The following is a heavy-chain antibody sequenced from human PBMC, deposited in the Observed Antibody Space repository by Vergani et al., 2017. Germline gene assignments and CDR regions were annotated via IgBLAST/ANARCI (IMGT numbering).Heavy chain of an antibody. V-gene: IGHV3-23*01. J-gene: IGHJ4*02. D-gene: IGHD4-17*01. CDR2: ISGPGLST. CDR3: VKELTTVTIPNYFDY. Sequence: EVHLLESGGGLVQSGGSLRLSCAASGFTFSNSAVSWVRQAPGRGLAWVSSISGPGLSTYYADSVKGRFSISRDNSKNTVFLQMHSLRAEDTAIYYCVKELTTVTIPNYFDYWGQGTLVTVSS. CDR1: GFTFSNSA.